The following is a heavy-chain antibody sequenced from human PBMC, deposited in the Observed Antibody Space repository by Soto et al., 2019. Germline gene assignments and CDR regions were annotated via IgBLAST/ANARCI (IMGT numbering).Heavy chain of an antibody. CDR3: TGDTGVGAYGSATNGMDV. D-gene: IGHD3-10*01. CDR2: ISTWNGDS. V-gene: IGHV1-18*01. J-gene: IGHJ6*02. CDR1: GYSFTTYG. Sequence: QVQLVQSGVEVKKPGASVEVSCKASGYSFTTYGISWVRQAPGRGLEWMGWISTWNGDSIYAQKIQGRVTMTTDTSTTTAKMELRSLTSDDTAVYYCTGDTGVGAYGSATNGMDVWGQGTTVTVSS.